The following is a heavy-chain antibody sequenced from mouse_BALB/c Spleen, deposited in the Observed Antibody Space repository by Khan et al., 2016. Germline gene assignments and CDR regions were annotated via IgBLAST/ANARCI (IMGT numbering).Heavy chain of an antibody. CDR2: ISYSGST. Sequence: EVQLQESGPGLVKPSQSLSLTCTVTGYSITSDYAWNWIRQFPGNKLEWMGYISYSGSTSYNPSLKSRISITRDTPKNQFFLQLNSVTAEDTATYYCARHYDYGGEWYFDVWGAGTTVTVSS. D-gene: IGHD2-4*01. J-gene: IGHJ1*01. V-gene: IGHV3-2*02. CDR3: ARHYDYGGEWYFDV. CDR1: GYSITSDYA.